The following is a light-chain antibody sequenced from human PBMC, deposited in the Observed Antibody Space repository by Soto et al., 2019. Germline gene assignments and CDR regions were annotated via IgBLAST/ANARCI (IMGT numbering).Light chain of an antibody. Sequence: IQVTQSRSTLSASVGDRVTITCRASDNIVHWVAWYQQKPGKAPKLLIYKAANLADEVPSRFAGSGSGTDFTLTITRLQPDDFATYYCQHYNSFSRTFGQGTKVDIK. V-gene: IGKV1-5*03. CDR3: QHYNSFSRT. CDR1: DNIVHW. CDR2: KAA. J-gene: IGKJ1*01.